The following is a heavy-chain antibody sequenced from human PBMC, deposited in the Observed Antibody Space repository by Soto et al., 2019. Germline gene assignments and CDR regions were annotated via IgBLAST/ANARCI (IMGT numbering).Heavy chain of an antibody. D-gene: IGHD3-22*01. Sequence: QVQLVESGGGVVQPGRSLRLSCAASGFTFSSYGMHWVRQAPGKGLEWVAVISYDGSNKYYADSVKGRFTISRDNSKNTLHLQMNSLRAEDTAVYYCAKQGLGDYDSSGYYYIRWGQGTLVTVSS. J-gene: IGHJ4*02. V-gene: IGHV3-30*18. CDR2: ISYDGSNK. CDR3: AKQGLGDYDSSGYYYIR. CDR1: GFTFSSYG.